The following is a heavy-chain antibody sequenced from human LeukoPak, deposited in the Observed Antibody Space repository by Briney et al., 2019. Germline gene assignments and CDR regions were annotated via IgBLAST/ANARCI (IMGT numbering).Heavy chain of an antibody. CDR2: TNHSGST. V-gene: IGHV4-34*01. J-gene: IGHJ4*02. D-gene: IGHD3-16*02. CDR3: ARGTPIYDYVWGSYRYKTPFDY. CDR1: GGSFSGYY. Sequence: SETLSLTCAVYGGSFSGYYWSWIRQPPGKGLEWIGETNHSGSTNYNPSLKSRVTISVDTSKNQFSLKLSSVTAADTAVYYCARGTPIYDYVWGSYRYKTPFDYWGQGTLVTVSS.